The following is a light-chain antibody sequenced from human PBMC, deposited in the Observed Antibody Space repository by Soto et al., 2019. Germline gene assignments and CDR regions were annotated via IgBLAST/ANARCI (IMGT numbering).Light chain of an antibody. J-gene: IGKJ1*01. CDR2: DAS. CDR3: QQSYSTPWT. CDR1: QAISSY. V-gene: IGKV1-39*01. Sequence: IHLTHSPSSLSASVLYRVTITFLSSQAISSYLAWYQQKPGKAPKLLIYDASSLESGVPSRFSGSGSGTDFTLTISSLQPEDFATYYCQQSYSTPWTFGQGTKVDIK.